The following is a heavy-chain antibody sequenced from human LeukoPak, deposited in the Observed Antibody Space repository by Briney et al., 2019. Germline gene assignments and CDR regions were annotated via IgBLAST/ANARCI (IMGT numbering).Heavy chain of an antibody. V-gene: IGHV3-21*01. CDR2: INKDSRDI. J-gene: IGHJ4*02. CDR3: ARDASGWSRDY. Sequence: SGGSLRLSCAGSRFIFSGYSMSWVRQAPGKGLQWVSLINKDSRDIRYADSVKGRFTISRDNAKNSLYLQMDSLRVEDMAVYYCARDASGWSRDYWGQGTLVTVSS. D-gene: IGHD6-19*01. CDR1: RFIFSGYS.